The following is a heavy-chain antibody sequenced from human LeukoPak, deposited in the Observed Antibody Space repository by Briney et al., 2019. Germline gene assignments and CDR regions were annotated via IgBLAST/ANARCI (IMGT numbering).Heavy chain of an antibody. J-gene: IGHJ6*03. CDR2: MNPTSGNT. D-gene: IGHD2-8*01. CDR3: ARGDGYYYYYMDV. V-gene: IGHV1-8*01. Sequence: GASVKVSCNAAGYTFTSYDIKWVRQATGQGLEWRGWMNPTSGNTAYAQKFQGRVTMTRNTSISTAYMELSSLISEDTAVYYCARGDGYYYYYMDVWGKGTTVTVSS. CDR1: GYTFTSYD.